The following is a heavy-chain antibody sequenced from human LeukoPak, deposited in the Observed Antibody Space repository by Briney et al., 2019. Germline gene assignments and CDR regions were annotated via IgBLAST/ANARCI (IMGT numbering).Heavy chain of an antibody. V-gene: IGHV3-43D*03. CDR2: ISWDGGST. J-gene: IGHJ6*03. D-gene: IGHD2-2*01. CDR3: AKDGLPAVMPNYYYYMDV. CDR1: GFTFDDYA. Sequence: PGGSLRLSCAASGFTFDDYAMHWVRQAPGKGLEWVSLISWDGGSTYYADSVKGRFTISRDNSKNSLYLQMNSLRAEDTASYYCAKDGLPAVMPNYYYYMDVWGKGTTVTVSS.